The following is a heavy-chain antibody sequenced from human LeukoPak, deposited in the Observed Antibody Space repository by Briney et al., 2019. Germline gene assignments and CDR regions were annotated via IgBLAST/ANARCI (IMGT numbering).Heavy chain of an antibody. D-gene: IGHD6-13*01. CDR2: IYYSGST. V-gene: IGHV4-59*01. CDR1: GGSISSYY. Sequence: SETLSLTCTVSGGSISSYYWSWIRQPAGKGLEWIGYIYYSGSTNYNPSLKSRVTISVDTSKNQFSLKLSSVTAADTAVYYCARVYSSSWYYAFDIWGQGTMVTVSS. CDR3: ARVYSSSWYYAFDI. J-gene: IGHJ3*02.